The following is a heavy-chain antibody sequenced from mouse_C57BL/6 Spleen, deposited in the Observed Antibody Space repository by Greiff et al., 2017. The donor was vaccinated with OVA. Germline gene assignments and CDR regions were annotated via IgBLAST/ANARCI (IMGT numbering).Heavy chain of an antibody. J-gene: IGHJ2*01. V-gene: IGHV14-1*01. CDR1: GFNIKDYY. CDR2: IDPEDGAT. D-gene: IGHD2-5*01. CDR3: TFSYYSNYFYD. Sequence: EVQLVESGAELVRPGASVKLSCTASGFNIKDYYMHWVQQRPEQGLEWIGRIDPEDGATEYAPKLQGQATMTADTSSNTAYLQLSSLTSEDTAVYCCTFSYYSNYFYDWGKGTTLTVSS.